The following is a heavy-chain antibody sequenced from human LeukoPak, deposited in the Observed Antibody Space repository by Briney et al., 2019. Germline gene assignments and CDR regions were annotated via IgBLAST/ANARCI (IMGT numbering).Heavy chain of an antibody. J-gene: IGHJ3*02. CDR3: ARAGVLMYCYDSSGYPDAFDI. V-gene: IGHV4-59*01. CDR1: GGSISSYY. Sequence: SETLSLTCTVSGGSISSYYWSWIRQPPGKGLEWIGYIYYSGSTNYNPSLKSRVTISVDTSKNQFSLKLSSVTAADTAVYYCARAGVLMYCYDSSGYPDAFDIWGQGTMVTVPS. CDR2: IYYSGST. D-gene: IGHD3-22*01.